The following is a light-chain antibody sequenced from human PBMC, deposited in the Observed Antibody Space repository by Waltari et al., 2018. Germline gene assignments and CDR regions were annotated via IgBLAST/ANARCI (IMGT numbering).Light chain of an antibody. CDR2: YND. J-gene: IGLJ1*01. Sequence: QSVLTQPPSVSGAPRQRVTISCSGSSSNIGNNTVNWYHQPPGKAPNLLIYYNDLLPPGVSDRFSGSKSGTSASLAISGLQSEDEADYYCATWDDSLNAYVFGTGTKVTVL. CDR1: SSNIGNNT. CDR3: ATWDDSLNAYV. V-gene: IGLV1-36*01.